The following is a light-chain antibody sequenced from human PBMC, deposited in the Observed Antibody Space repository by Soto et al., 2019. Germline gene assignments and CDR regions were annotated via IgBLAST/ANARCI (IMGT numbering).Light chain of an antibody. Sequence: QSVLTQPPSASGTPGQRGTISCSGSSSNIGSNYVYWYQQLPGTAPKLRIYRNNQRPSGVPDRFSGSKSGTSASLAISGLRSEDEADYYCAAWDDSLSAHVVFGGGTKVTVL. CDR2: RNN. V-gene: IGLV1-47*01. CDR3: AAWDDSLSAHVV. J-gene: IGLJ2*01. CDR1: SSNIGSNY.